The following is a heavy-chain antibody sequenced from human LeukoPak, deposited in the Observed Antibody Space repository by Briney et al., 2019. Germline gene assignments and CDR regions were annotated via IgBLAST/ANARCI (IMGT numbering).Heavy chain of an antibody. CDR1: GFTFDDYA. CDR3: AKGSYAPYYLDS. Sequence: PGGSLRLSCAASGFTFDDYAMHWVRQAPGKGLEWVSGLSWSSGTIAYAESVKGRFTISRDNAKNSLYLQMNNLRPEDTAFYYCAKGSYAPYYLDSWGQGTLVTVSS. V-gene: IGHV3-9*01. D-gene: IGHD2-2*01. CDR2: LSWSSGTI. J-gene: IGHJ4*02.